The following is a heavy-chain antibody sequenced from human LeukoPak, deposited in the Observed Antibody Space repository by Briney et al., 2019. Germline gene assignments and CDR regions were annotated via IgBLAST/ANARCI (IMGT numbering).Heavy chain of an antibody. CDR3: ARTHYDGGGYYKFDS. D-gene: IGHD3-22*01. J-gene: IGHJ4*02. CDR2: IWSGGTNK. CDR1: GFTSSGYG. V-gene: IGHV3-33*01. Sequence: GTSLRLSCAASGFTSSGYGMHWVRQAPGKGLEWVAIIWSGGTNKYYADSVKGRFTISRDNSKNTLYLQMDSLRAEDTALYYCARTHYDGGGYYKFDSWGQGTLVTVSS.